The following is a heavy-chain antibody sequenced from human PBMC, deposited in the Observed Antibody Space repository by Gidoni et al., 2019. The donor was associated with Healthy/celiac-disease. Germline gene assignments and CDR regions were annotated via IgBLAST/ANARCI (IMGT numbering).Heavy chain of an antibody. J-gene: IGHJ4*02. V-gene: IGHV3-7*03. CDR1: GFTFSSYG. D-gene: IGHD2-8*01. CDR3: ARGSIVLMVYATHFDY. CDR2: IKQDGSEK. Sequence: EVQLVESGGGLVQPGGSLRLSCAASGFTFSSYGMSWVRQAPGKGLEGVANIKQDGSEKYYVDSVKGRFTISRDNAKNSLYLQMNSLRAEDTAVYYCARGSIVLMVYATHFDYWGQGTLVTVSS.